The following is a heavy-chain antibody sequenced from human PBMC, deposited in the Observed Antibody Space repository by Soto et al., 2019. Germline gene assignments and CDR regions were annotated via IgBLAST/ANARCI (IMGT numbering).Heavy chain of an antibody. V-gene: IGHV2-5*01. Sequence: SGPTLVNPTQTLTLTCTFSGFSLSTSGVGVGWIRQPPGKALEWLALIYWNDDKRYSPSLKSRLTITKDTSKNQVVLTMTNMDPVDTATYYCAHRYYDFWSDPGGFDPWGQGTLVTVSS. J-gene: IGHJ5*02. D-gene: IGHD3-3*01. CDR1: GFSLSTSGVG. CDR3: AHRYYDFWSDPGGFDP. CDR2: IYWNDDK.